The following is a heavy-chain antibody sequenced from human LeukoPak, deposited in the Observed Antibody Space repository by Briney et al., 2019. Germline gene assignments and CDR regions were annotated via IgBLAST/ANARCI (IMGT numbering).Heavy chain of an antibody. CDR2: IYYRGSN. Sequence: SETLSLTCTVSGGSISGYYWSWIRQPPGMGMEWIGYIYYRGSNNYNPSPKSRVTISVVPSKNQFSLKLTSVTAADTSVYYCARDSSGWSLDPWGQGTLVTVSS. CDR1: GGSISGYY. CDR3: ARDSSGWSLDP. D-gene: IGHD6-19*01. V-gene: IGHV4-59*01. J-gene: IGHJ5*02.